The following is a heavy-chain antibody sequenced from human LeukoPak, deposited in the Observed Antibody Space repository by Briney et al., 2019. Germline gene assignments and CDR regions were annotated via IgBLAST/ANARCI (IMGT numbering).Heavy chain of an antibody. CDR3: ASGGAFYYFDY. Sequence: SETLSLTCTVSGGSISSGGYYWSWIRQPPGKGLEWIGYIYHSGSTYYNPSLKSRVTISVDRSKNQFSLKLSSVTAADTAVYYCASGGAFYYFDYWGQGTLVTVSS. CDR2: IYHSGST. V-gene: IGHV4-30-2*01. D-gene: IGHD3-3*01. J-gene: IGHJ4*02. CDR1: GGSISSGGYY.